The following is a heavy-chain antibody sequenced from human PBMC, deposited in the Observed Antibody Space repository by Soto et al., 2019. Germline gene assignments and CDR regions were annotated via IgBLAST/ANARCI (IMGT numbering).Heavy chain of an antibody. V-gene: IGHV6-1*01. CDR1: GDSVSSNSAA. D-gene: IGHD6-6*01. CDR2: TYYRSKWYS. CDR3: SRGRVSIGARPENWFDP. Sequence: SQTLSLTCAISGDSVSSNSAAWNWIRQSPSRGLEWLGRTYYRSKWYSDYAVSLRGRITINPDTSKNQFSLQLNSVTPEDTAVYYCSRGRVSIGARPENWFDPWGQGTLVTVSS. J-gene: IGHJ5*02.